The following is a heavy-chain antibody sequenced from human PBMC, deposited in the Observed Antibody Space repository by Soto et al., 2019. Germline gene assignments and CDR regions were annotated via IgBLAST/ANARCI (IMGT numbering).Heavy chain of an antibody. Sequence: QVQLVESGGGVVQPGRSLRLSCAASGFIFSDYAMHWVRQAPGKGLEWVAVISYGGDNKYYAYSVRGRFAISRDNLKNTLDLQMNSLNPEDTAVYHCAKARHSTSWYGLEADFWGQGTLVTVSS. CDR3: AKARHSTSWYGLEADF. D-gene: IGHD6-13*01. CDR1: GFIFSDYA. J-gene: IGHJ4*02. CDR2: ISYGGDNK. V-gene: IGHV3-30*09.